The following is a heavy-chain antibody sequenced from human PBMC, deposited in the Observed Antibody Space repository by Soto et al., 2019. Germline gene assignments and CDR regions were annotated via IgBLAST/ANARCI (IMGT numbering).Heavy chain of an antibody. CDR1: GYTFTGYY. CDR2: INPNSGGT. CDR3: ARGATVRKPYYYYGMDV. V-gene: IGHV1-2*02. D-gene: IGHD4-17*01. Sequence: GASVKVSCKASGYTFTGYYMHWVRQAPGQGLEWMGWINPNSGGTNYAQKFQGRVTMTRDTSISTAYMELSRLRSDDTAVYYCARGATVRKPYYYYGMDVWGQGTTVTVSS. J-gene: IGHJ6*02.